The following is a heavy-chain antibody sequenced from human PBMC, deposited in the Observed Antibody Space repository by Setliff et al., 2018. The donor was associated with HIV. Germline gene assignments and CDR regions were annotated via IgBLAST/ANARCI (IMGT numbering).Heavy chain of an antibody. Sequence: ASVKVSCKASGYIFTSYGISWVRRAPGQGLEWMGWISGNNGKTNYAQNLQGRVTVTTDTSTSTVYMELRSLRSDDTAVYYCAREWRTAMVKYYFDYWGQGTLVTVSS. V-gene: IGHV1-18*01. CDR1: GYIFTSYG. CDR2: ISGNNGKT. CDR3: AREWRTAMVKYYFDY. D-gene: IGHD5-18*01. J-gene: IGHJ4*02.